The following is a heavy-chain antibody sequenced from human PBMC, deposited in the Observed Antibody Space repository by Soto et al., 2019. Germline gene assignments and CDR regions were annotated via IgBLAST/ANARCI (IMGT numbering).Heavy chain of an antibody. Sequence: SETLSLTCTVSGGSISSYYWSCIRQPPGKGLEWIGYIYYSGSTNYNPSLKSRVTISVDTSKNQFSLKLSSVTAADTAVYYCARGITTFDYWGKGTLVTVS. J-gene: IGHJ4*02. V-gene: IGHV4-59*01. CDR3: ARGITTFDY. CDR1: GGSISSYY. CDR2: IYYSGST. D-gene: IGHD3-3*01.